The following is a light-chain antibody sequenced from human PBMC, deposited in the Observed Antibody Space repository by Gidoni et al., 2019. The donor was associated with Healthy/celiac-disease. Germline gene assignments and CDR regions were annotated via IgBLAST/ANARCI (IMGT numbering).Light chain of an antibody. CDR2: DAS. V-gene: IGKV3-11*01. CDR3: QQRSNWHP. CDR1: QSVSSY. Sequence: EIVLTQSPATLSLSPGERATLSCRASQSVSSYLAWYQQKPGQAPRLLIYDASNSATGIPARFSGSGSGTDFTLTISILEPEDFAVYYCQQRSNWHPFGGGTKVEIK. J-gene: IGKJ4*01.